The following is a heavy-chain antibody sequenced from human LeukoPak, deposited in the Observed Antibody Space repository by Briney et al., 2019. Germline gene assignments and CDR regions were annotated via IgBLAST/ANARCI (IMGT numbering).Heavy chain of an antibody. V-gene: IGHV3-23*01. CDR1: GFTFSSYA. CDR2: ISGSGGST. CDR3: AKDLNPYYYDSSGYYYDY. J-gene: IGHJ4*02. D-gene: IGHD3-22*01. Sequence: PGGSLRLSCAASGFTFSSYAMSWVRQAPGKGLEWVSAISGSGGSTYYADSVKGRFTISRGNSKNTLYLQMNSLRAEDTAVYYCAKDLNPYYYDSSGYYYDYWGQGTLVTVSS.